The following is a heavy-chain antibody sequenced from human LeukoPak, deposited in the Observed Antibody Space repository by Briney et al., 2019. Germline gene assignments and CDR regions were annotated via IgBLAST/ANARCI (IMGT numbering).Heavy chain of an antibody. CDR3: AREFPPNYNPLYYYDSSGYPDY. J-gene: IGHJ4*02. CDR2: ISYDGSNK. D-gene: IGHD3-22*01. Sequence: GGSLRLSCAASGFTFSSYAMHWVRQAPCKGLEWVAVISYDGSNKYYADSVKGRFTISRDNSKNTLYLQMNSLRAEDTAVYYCAREFPPNYNPLYYYDSSGYPDYWGQGTLVTVSS. V-gene: IGHV3-30-3*01. CDR1: GFTFSSYA.